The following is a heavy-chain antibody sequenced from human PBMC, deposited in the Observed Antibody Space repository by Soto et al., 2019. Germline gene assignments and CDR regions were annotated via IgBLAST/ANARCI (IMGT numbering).Heavy chain of an antibody. CDR1: GFTFSSYA. CDR2: ISYDGSNK. Sequence: QVQLVESGGGVVQPGRSLRLSCAASGFTFSSYAMHWVRQAPGKGLEWVAVISYDGSNKYHADSVKCRFTISRDNSRNALYLQRSSGRGEDMAVYFCGRDTVATGDYVCGSFPPLDSWGQGTLVTVSS. J-gene: IGHJ4*02. CDR3: GRDTVATGDYVCGSFPPLDS. D-gene: IGHD4-17*01. V-gene: IGHV3-30-3*01.